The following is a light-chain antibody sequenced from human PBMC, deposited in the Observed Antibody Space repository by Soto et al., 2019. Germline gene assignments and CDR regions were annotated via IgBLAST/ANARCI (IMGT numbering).Light chain of an antibody. CDR1: SSDVGRYNY. CDR3: CSFGGTYTGV. Sequence: QSVLTQPRSVSGSPGQSVSISCTGTSSDVGRYNYVSRYQQHPGKAPKLMIYDVSERPSGVPDRFSGSKSGNTASLTITGLQDEDEADYYCCSFGGTYTGVFGTGTKVTVL. CDR2: DVS. J-gene: IGLJ1*01. V-gene: IGLV2-11*01.